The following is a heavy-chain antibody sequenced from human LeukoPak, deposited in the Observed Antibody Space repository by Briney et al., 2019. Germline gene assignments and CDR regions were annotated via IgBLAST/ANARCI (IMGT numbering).Heavy chain of an antibody. CDR2: VSGCGDAT. D-gene: IGHD2-15*01. CDR3: AKAPPAATNSYYGMDV. J-gene: IGHJ6*02. Sequence: GGSLRLSCAASGFTFNNYAMTWVRQAPGKGLEWVSPVSGCGDATLYADSVKGRFTISRDDSKNTLYLQMNSLRAEDTAVYHCAKAPPAATNSYYGMDVWGQGTTVTVSS. V-gene: IGHV3-23*01. CDR1: GFTFNNYA.